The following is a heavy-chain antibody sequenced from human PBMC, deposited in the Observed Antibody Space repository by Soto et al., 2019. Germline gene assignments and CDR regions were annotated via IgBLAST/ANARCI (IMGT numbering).Heavy chain of an antibody. CDR3: ARSPRSSPYFDY. CDR2: IYPGDSET. D-gene: IGHD6-13*01. V-gene: IGHV5-51*01. J-gene: IGHJ4*02. Sequence: GESLKISCQCSGYTFSNFWIAWVRQLPGKGLEYMGIIYPGDSETRYSPSFHGKVTVSADRSIGTAYLQWSSLEASDSAFYFCARSPRSSPYFDYWGQGALVTVSS. CDR1: GYTFSNFW.